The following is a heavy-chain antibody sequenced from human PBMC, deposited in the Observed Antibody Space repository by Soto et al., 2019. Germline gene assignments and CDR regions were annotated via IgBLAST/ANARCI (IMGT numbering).Heavy chain of an antibody. CDR3: AIVARDYRGYHYFCDY. CDR2: VHESGYT. J-gene: IGHJ4*02. D-gene: IGHD3-22*01. CDR1: GFNVANSF. V-gene: IGHV3-53*04. Sequence: PGGSLRLSCGASGFNVANSFVGWVRQAPGKVLQFVAVVHESGYTYYEDSVEGRFTISRHNSENTVYLQMTSLRGDDTAVYYCAIVARDYRGYHYFCDYRARGSPVTVSS.